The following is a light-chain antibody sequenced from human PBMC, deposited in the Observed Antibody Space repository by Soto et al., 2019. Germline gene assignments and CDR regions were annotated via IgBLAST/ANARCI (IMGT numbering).Light chain of an antibody. J-gene: IGKJ4*01. CDR1: QSVSSY. CDR3: QQHRTWPPA. Sequence: EVVLTQSPATPSLSPGERATLSCRASQSVSSYLAWYQQKPDQAPRLLIYDASNRATGIPARFSGSGSGTDFTLTISSLEPEDFAVYYCQQHRTWPPAFGGGTKVEIK. V-gene: IGKV3-11*01. CDR2: DAS.